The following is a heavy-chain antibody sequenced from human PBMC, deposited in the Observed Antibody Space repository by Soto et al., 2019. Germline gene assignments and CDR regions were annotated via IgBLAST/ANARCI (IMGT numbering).Heavy chain of an antibody. Sequence: QVQLVQSGAEVKKPGSSVKVSCKASGGTFSSYTISWVRQAPGQGLEWMGRIIPILGIANYAQKFQGRVTITADKSTSTAYMELSSLRSEDTAVYYCASPIEYSNSSKRHAFDIWGQGTMVTVSS. D-gene: IGHD6-13*01. V-gene: IGHV1-69*02. J-gene: IGHJ3*02. CDR2: IIPILGIA. CDR1: GGTFSSYT. CDR3: ASPIEYSNSSKRHAFDI.